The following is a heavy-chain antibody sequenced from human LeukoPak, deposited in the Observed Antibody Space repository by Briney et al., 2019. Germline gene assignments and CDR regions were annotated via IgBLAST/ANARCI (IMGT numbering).Heavy chain of an antibody. V-gene: IGHV3-23*01. J-gene: IGHJ4*02. CDR3: AKGISGSYNPY. Sequence: RPGGSLRLSCAASGFTLSSYGMGWVRQAPGKGLEWVSTISGSGGRTYYADSVKGRFTISRNNSKNTLYLQMNSLRAEDTAVYYCAKGISGSYNPYWGQGTLVTVSS. CDR1: GFTLSSYG. CDR2: ISGSGGRT. D-gene: IGHD1-26*01.